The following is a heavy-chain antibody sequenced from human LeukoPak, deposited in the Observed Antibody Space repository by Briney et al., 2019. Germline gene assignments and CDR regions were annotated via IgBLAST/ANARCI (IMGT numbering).Heavy chain of an antibody. Sequence: GGSLRLSCAASGFTFSSYAMSWVRQAPGKGLEWVSAISGSGGSTYYADSVKGRFTISRDNSKNTLYLQMNSLRAEDTAVYYCAKTPGYYDSSGYYYSAYYYYGMDVWGQGTTVTVSS. J-gene: IGHJ6*02. CDR2: ISGSGGST. CDR3: AKTPGYYDSSGYYYSAYYYYGMDV. V-gene: IGHV3-23*01. CDR1: GFTFSSYA. D-gene: IGHD3-22*01.